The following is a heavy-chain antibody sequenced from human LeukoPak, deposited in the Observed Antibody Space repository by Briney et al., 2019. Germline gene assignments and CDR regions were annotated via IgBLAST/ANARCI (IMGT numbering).Heavy chain of an antibody. D-gene: IGHD2-8*02. CDR3: ARDTGGRGWFDP. CDR1: GFTFSSYS. V-gene: IGHV3-48*01. Sequence: GGSLRLSWAASGFTFSSYSMNWVRQAPGKGLEWVSYISSTSSTIYYADSVKGRFTISRDNAKNSLYLQMNSLRAEDTAVYYCARDTGGRGWFDPWGQGTLVTVSS. CDR2: ISSTSSTI. J-gene: IGHJ5*02.